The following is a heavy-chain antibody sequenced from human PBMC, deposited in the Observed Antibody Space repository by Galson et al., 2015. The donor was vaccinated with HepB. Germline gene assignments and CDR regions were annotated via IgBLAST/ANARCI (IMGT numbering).Heavy chain of an antibody. V-gene: IGHV6-1*01. J-gene: IGHJ6*02. CDR3: GRDQERDCESDYYGMDV. CDR1: GDSVSSNSAA. Sequence: CAISGDSVSSNSAAWTWIRQSPSRGPEWLGRTYYRSKWYHNYAVSVRGRISINADTSKNQFSLQLNSVTPEDTAVYYCGRDQERDCESDYYGMDVWGQGTTVTVSS. CDR2: TYYRSKWYH. D-gene: IGHD2-21*02.